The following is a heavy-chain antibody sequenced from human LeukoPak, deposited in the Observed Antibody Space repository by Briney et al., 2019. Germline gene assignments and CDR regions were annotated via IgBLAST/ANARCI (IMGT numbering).Heavy chain of an antibody. Sequence: GGSLRLSCAASGFTFSSYSMNWVRQAPGKGLEWVSSISSSSSYIYYADSVKGRFTISRDNAKKSLYLQMNSLRAEDTAVYYCARDSGYLIAAAGTETFDYWGQGTLVTVSS. V-gene: IGHV3-21*01. CDR3: ARDSGYLIAAAGTETFDY. CDR1: GFTFSSYS. J-gene: IGHJ4*02. CDR2: ISSSSSYI. D-gene: IGHD6-13*01.